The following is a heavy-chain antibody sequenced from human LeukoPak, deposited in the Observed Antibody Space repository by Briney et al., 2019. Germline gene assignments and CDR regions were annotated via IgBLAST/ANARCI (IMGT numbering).Heavy chain of an antibody. Sequence: GASVKVSCKASGYTFTSYDINWVRQATGQGLEWMGWMNPNSGNTGYAKKFQGRVTITRNTSISTAYMELSSLRSEDTAVYYCARRAYYCTNGVCHRRYYYYMDVWGKGTTVTVSS. CDR1: GYTFTSYD. CDR2: MNPNSGNT. V-gene: IGHV1-8*03. CDR3: ARRAYYCTNGVCHRRYYYYMDV. D-gene: IGHD2-8*01. J-gene: IGHJ6*03.